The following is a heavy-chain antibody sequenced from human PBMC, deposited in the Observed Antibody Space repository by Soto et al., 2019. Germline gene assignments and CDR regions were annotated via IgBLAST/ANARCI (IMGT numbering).Heavy chain of an antibody. J-gene: IGHJ4*02. CDR3: ARAPHHYYDSSCSPMGRDY. D-gene: IGHD3-22*01. CDR1: GGTFSSYA. Sequence: QVQLVQSGAEVKKPGSSVKVSCKASGGTFSSYAISWVRQAPGQGLEWMGGIIPIFGTANYAQKFQGRVTITADESTSTAYMELSSLRSEDTAVYYCARAPHHYYDSSCSPMGRDYWGQGTLVTVSS. V-gene: IGHV1-69*01. CDR2: IIPIFGTA.